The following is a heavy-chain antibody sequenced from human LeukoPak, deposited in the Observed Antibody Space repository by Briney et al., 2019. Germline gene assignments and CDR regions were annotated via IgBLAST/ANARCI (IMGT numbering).Heavy chain of an antibody. CDR2: IYTSGST. CDR3: AERPAKFCFLWGSYRYFDY. D-gene: IGHD3-16*02. V-gene: IGHV4-4*07. CDR1: GGSISSYY. J-gene: IGHJ4*02. Sequence: PSETLSLTCTVSGGSISSYYWSWIRQPAGKGLEWIGRIYTSGSTNYNPSLKSRVTMSVDTSKNQFSLKLSSVTAADTAVSYWAERPAKFCFLWGSYRYFDYWGQGTLVTVSS.